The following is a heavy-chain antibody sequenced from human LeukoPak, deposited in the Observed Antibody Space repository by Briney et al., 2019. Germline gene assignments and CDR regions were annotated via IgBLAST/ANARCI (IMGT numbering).Heavy chain of an antibody. CDR3: AKSESRRTMIVVVITPFDY. CDR2: ISGSGGST. V-gene: IGHV3-23*01. J-gene: IGHJ4*02. D-gene: IGHD3-22*01. CDR1: GFTFSSYS. Sequence: GDSLRLSCAASGFTFSSYSMKWVRQAPGKGLEWVSAISGSGGSTYYADSVKGRFTISRDNSKNTLYLQMNSLRAEDTAVYYCAKSESRRTMIVVVITPFDYWGQGTLVTVSS.